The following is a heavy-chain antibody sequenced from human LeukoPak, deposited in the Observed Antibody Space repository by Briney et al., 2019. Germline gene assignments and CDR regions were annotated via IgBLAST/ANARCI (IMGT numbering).Heavy chain of an antibody. V-gene: IGHV3-21*01. CDR3: ARDGQDYYDSSGYLHY. CDR1: GFTFSSYE. CDR2: ISSSSSYI. D-gene: IGHD3-22*01. Sequence: GGSLRLSCAASGFTFSSYEMNWVRQAPGKGLEWVSSISSSSSYIYYADSVKGRFTISRDNARSSLYLQVNSLRAEDTAVYYCARDGQDYYDSSGYLHYWGQGTLVTVSS. J-gene: IGHJ4*02.